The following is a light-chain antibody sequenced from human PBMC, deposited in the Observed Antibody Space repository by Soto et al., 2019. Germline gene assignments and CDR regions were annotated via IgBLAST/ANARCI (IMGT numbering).Light chain of an antibody. V-gene: IGLV2-11*01. CDR3: RSYAGSYTFVV. CDR2: DVR. CDR1: SSDVGGYNY. J-gene: IGLJ2*01. Sequence: QSALTQPRSVSGSPGQSVTISCTGTSSDVGGYNYVSWYQQHPGKAPKLMIYDVRNRPSGVPDRFSGSKSGNTASLTISGLQAEDEADYHCRSYAGSYTFVVFGGGTKLTVL.